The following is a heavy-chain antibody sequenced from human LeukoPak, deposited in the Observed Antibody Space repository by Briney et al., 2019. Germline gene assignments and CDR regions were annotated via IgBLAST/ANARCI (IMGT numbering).Heavy chain of an antibody. CDR2: ISYDGSK. Sequence: GRSLRLSCAASGFTFSSYGMHWVRQAPGKGLEWVAVISYDGSKDYADSVKGRFTISRDNSENTLYLQMNSLRAEDTAVYYCVKDFVVVPGLVNYFDYWGQGTLVTVSS. J-gene: IGHJ4*02. D-gene: IGHD2-2*01. V-gene: IGHV3-30*18. CDR3: VKDFVVVPGLVNYFDY. CDR1: GFTFSSYG.